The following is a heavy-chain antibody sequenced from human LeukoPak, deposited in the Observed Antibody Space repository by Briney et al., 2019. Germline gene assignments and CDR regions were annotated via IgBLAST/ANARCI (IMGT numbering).Heavy chain of an antibody. Sequence: SQTLSLTCTVSGGSISSGDYYWSWIRQPPGKGLEWIGYIYYSGSTYYNPSLKSRVTISVDTSKNQFSLKLSSVTAADTAVYYCARVGYDYVWGSYRYGTLDYWGQGTLVTVSS. CDR1: GGSISSGDYY. J-gene: IGHJ4*02. V-gene: IGHV4-30-4*01. D-gene: IGHD3-16*02. CDR2: IYYSGST. CDR3: ARVGYDYVWGSYRYGTLDY.